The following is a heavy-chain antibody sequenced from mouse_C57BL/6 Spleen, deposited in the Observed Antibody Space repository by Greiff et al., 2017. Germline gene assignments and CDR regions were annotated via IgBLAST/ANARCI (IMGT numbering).Heavy chain of an antibody. V-gene: IGHV1-69*01. Sequence: QVQLQQPGAELVMPGASVKLSCKASGYTFTSYWMHWVKQRPGQGLEWIGEIDPSDSYTNYNQKFKGKSTLTVDKSSSTAYMQLSSLTSEDSAVYYCARERYGDYWGKGTTLTVSS. J-gene: IGHJ2*01. CDR2: IDPSDSYT. CDR1: GYTFTSYW. CDR3: ARERYGDY. D-gene: IGHD2-14*01.